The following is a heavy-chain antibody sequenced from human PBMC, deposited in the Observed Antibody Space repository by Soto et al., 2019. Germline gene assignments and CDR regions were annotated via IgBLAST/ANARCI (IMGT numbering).Heavy chain of an antibody. Sequence: PSETLSLTCGVYGESFSGYYWSWIRQPPGKGLEWIGEIHDSGSTNYNPSLKSRLIISVDTSRNQFSLKLSSVTAADTAVYYCARGFRRPSSWYPDYWGQGKLVNV. D-gene: IGHD6-13*01. J-gene: IGHJ4*02. V-gene: IGHV4-34*01. CDR2: IHDSGST. CDR1: GESFSGYY. CDR3: ARGFRRPSSWYPDY.